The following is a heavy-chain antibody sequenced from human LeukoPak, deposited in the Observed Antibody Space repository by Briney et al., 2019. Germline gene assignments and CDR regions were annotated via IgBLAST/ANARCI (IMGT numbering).Heavy chain of an antibody. D-gene: IGHD3-22*01. CDR1: GYSFTNYW. CDR2: IYPDDSES. V-gene: IGHV5-51*03. Sequence: PGESLKISCAASGYSFTNYWIGWVRQMPGQGLEWMGIIYPDDSESKYSPSFQGQVTISADKSISTAYLQWSSLKASDTGMYYCARSRDSSGYYYLIWGQGTLVTVSP. CDR3: ARSRDSSGYYYLI. J-gene: IGHJ4*02.